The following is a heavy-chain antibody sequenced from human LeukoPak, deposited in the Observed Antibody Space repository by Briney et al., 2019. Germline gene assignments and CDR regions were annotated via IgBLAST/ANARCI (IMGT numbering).Heavy chain of an antibody. J-gene: IGHJ4*02. CDR3: SKDLSHMVGSKIFDY. CDR1: GFTFSTYG. CDR2: IRDDGSNK. V-gene: IGHV3-30*02. Sequence: PGGSLRLSCAASGFTFSTYGMHWVRQAPGKGLEWVAFIRDDGSNKYYADSVKGRFTISRDNSKNTLYLQMNSLRAEDTAVYCCSKDLSHMVGSKIFDYWGQGTLVTVSS. D-gene: IGHD1-26*01.